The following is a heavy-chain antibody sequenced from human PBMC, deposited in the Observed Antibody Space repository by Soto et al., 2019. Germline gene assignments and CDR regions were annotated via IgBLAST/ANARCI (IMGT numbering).Heavy chain of an antibody. Sequence: GGSLRLSCAASGFTVSSNYMSWVRQAPGKGLEWVSVTYSGGTTYYADSVKGRFIISRDNSKNTLYLQMNSLRAEDTAVYYCAIPYDSSGYHYYYYGMDVWGQGTTVTVSS. CDR1: GFTVSSNY. V-gene: IGHV3-66*01. D-gene: IGHD3-22*01. J-gene: IGHJ6*02. CDR3: AIPYDSSGYHYYYYGMDV. CDR2: TYSGGTT.